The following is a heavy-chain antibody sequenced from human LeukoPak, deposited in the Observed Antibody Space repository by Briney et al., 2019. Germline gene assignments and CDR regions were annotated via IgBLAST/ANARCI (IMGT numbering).Heavy chain of an antibody. V-gene: IGHV4-34*01. J-gene: IGHJ4*02. CDR2: INHSGST. CDR1: GVSFSGYY. CDR3: ARGARRDGYNYEFDY. D-gene: IGHD5-24*01. Sequence: SETLSLTCAVYGVSFSGYYWSWIRQPPGKGLEWIGEINHSGSTNYNPSLKSRVTISVDTSKNQFSLKLSSVTAADTAVYYCARGARRDGYNYEFDYWGQGTLVTVSS.